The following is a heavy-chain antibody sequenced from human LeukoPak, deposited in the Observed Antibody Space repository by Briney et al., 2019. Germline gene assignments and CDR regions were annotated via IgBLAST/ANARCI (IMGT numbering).Heavy chain of an antibody. J-gene: IGHJ3*02. D-gene: IGHD3-16*01. CDR3: AKDYGGSRPFDI. Sequence: PGGSLRLSCAASGFTFDDYAMHSVRQAPGQGLEWVSGISWNIGSIGYADSVKGRFTISRDNAKNSLYLQMNSLRAEDTALYYCAKDYGGSRPFDIWGQGTMVTVSS. CDR1: GFTFDDYA. CDR2: ISWNIGSI. V-gene: IGHV3-9*01.